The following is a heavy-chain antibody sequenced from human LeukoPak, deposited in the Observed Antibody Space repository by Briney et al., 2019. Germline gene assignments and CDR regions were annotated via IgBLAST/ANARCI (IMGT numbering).Heavy chain of an antibody. CDR3: ARDVGASAPDAFDI. CDR1: GFTFSTYN. D-gene: IGHD1-26*01. J-gene: IGHJ3*02. CDR2: ISSSSNYI. Sequence: GGSLRLSCAASGFTFSTYNMDWVRQAPGKGLEWVSSISSSSNYIYYADSVKGRFTISRDNAKNSLYLQMNSLRVEDTDVYYCARDVGASAPDAFDIWGQGTMVTVSS. V-gene: IGHV3-21*01.